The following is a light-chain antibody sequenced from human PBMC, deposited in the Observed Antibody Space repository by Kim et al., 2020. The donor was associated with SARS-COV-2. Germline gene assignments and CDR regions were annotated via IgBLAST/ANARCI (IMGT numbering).Light chain of an antibody. CDR1: QNVNIY. J-gene: IGKJ1*01. CDR2: GAS. CDR3: QQRITGPWT. V-gene: IGKV3-11*01. Sequence: SLSPGKRANLSCRASQNVNIYLAWYQQKPGQAPRLLIYGASNRATGIPARFSGSGSGTDFALTISSLEAEDSAVYYCQQRITGPWTFGQGTKLEI.